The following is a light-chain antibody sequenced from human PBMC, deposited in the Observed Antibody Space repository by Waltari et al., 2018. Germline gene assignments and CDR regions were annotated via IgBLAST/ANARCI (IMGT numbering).Light chain of an antibody. V-gene: IGLV2-14*03. J-gene: IGLJ2*01. Sequence: QSALIQPASLSASPGQSLTISCTGTSNDIGAYAFVSWHQQHPGKVPKLIIYDVDIRPSGISNRFSGSKSGNTASLTISGLQAEDDSDYYCSSFTTSKTRVFGGGTRVTVL. CDR2: DVD. CDR3: SSFTTSKTRV. CDR1: SNDIGAYAF.